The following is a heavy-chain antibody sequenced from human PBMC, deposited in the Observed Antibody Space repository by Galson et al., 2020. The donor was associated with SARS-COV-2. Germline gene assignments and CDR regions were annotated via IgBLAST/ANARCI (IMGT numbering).Heavy chain of an antibody. Sequence: GRSLRPSSAASGSTFTTSGMHCVRQPPSKGLEWVAFTWYGGRLIYYADSVKGRFTMSRHHSTHTVYLEMNRLRADDPAIYYCARGSGLSSPPAHYYDTSVYFDEYFQDWGLGRVVSVDS. CDR2: TWYGGRLI. D-gene: IGHD3-22*01. V-gene: IGHV3-33*01. J-gene: IGHJ1*01. CDR3: ARGSGLSSPPAHYYDTSVYFDEYFQD. CDR1: GSTFTTSG.